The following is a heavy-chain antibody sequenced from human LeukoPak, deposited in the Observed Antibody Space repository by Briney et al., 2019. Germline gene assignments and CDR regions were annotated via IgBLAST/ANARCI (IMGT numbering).Heavy chain of an antibody. CDR2: IYYSGST. CDR3: ARDGDGSGWSDY. D-gene: IGHD6-19*01. V-gene: IGHV4-59*01. CDR1: GGSFSSYY. Sequence: SETLSLTCAVYGGSFSSYYWSWIRQPPGKGLEWIGYIYYSGSTNYNPSLRSRVTISVDTSKNQFSLKLSSVTAADTAVYYCARDGDGSGWSDYWGQGTLVTVSS. J-gene: IGHJ4*02.